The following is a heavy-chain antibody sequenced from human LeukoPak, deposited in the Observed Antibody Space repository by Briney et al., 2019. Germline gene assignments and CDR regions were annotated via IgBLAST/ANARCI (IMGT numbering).Heavy chain of an antibody. Sequence: WASVKVSFTASGYTFTTYGISWVRQAPGQGLEWLGRISVYNGNTNYAQKLQGRVTMTTDTSTSTAYMELRSLRSDDTAVYYCARMILLLGDVLTVPPRGFDYWGQGTLVTVSS. J-gene: IGHJ4*02. CDR2: ISVYNGNT. V-gene: IGHV1-18*01. CDR3: ARMILLLGDVLTVPPRGFDY. D-gene: IGHD3-9*01. CDR1: GYTFTTYG.